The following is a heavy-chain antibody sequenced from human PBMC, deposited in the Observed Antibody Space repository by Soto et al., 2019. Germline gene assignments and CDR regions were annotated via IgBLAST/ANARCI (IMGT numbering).Heavy chain of an antibody. CDR1: GFTFSSYG. D-gene: IGHD2-2*01. CDR2: IWYDGSNK. CDR3: ARVACSSTSCYGSYYYYGMDV. V-gene: IGHV3-33*01. J-gene: IGHJ6*02. Sequence: QVQLVESGGGVVQPGRSLRLSCAASGFTFSSYGMHWVRQAPGKGLEWVAVIWYDGSNKYYADSVKGRFTISRDNSKNTLYLQMNSVRAEDTAVYYCARVACSSTSCYGSYYYYGMDVWGQGTTVTVSS.